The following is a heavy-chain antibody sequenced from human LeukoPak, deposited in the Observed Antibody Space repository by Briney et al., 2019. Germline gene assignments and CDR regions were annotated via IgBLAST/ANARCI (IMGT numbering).Heavy chain of an antibody. CDR2: ISYDGSNK. D-gene: IGHD3-9*01. CDR3: ARDDSIGDILTGSIYYYYYYGMDV. CDR1: GFTFSSYA. Sequence: GGSLRLSCAASGFTFSSYAMHWVRQAPGKGLEWVAVISYDGSNKYYADSVKGRFTISRDNSKNTLYLQMNSLRAEDTAVYCCARDDSIGDILTGSIYYYYYYGMDVWGKGTTVTVSS. V-gene: IGHV3-30*04. J-gene: IGHJ6*04.